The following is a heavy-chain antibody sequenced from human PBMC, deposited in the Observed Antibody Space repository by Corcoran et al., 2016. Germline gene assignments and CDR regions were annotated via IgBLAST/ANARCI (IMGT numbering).Heavy chain of an antibody. D-gene: IGHD6-13*01. CDR1: GDSVSSNSAA. J-gene: IGHJ5*02. CDR3: AREARQLEEVGFDP. V-gene: IGHV6-1*01. CDR2: TYYRSKWYN. Sequence: QVQLQQSGPGLVKPSQTLSLTCAISGDSVSSNSAAWNWIRQSPSRGLEWLGRTYYRSKWYNDYAVSGKSRITINPDTSKNQFSLLLNSVPPEYTAGYYWAREARQLEEVGFDPWGQGTLVTVSS.